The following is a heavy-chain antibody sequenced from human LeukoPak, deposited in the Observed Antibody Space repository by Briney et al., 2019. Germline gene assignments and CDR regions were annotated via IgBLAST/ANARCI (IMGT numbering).Heavy chain of an antibody. Sequence: GGSLRLSCAASGFTFSSYAMHWVRQAPGKGLEGVAVISYDGSNKYYADSVKGRFTISRDNSKNTLYLQMNSLRAEDTAVYYCARQYCSSTSCYDYYYYGMDVWGKGTTVTVSS. V-gene: IGHV3-30*04. J-gene: IGHJ6*04. CDR1: GFTFSSYA. CDR2: ISYDGSNK. D-gene: IGHD2-2*01. CDR3: ARQYCSSTSCYDYYYYGMDV.